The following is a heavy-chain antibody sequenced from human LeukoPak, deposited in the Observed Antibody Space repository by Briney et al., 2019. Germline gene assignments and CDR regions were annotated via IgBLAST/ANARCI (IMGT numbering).Heavy chain of an antibody. V-gene: IGHV3-21*01. D-gene: IGHD1-26*01. CDR1: GFTFSSYS. CDR3: ARYTSNVVGKRHYFDY. Sequence: GGSLRLSCAASGFTFSSYSMNWVRQAPGKGLAWVSSISSSSSYIYYADSVKGRFTISSDNTKNSLYLQMNSLRAEDTAVYYCARYTSNVVGKRHYFDYWGQGTLVTVSS. J-gene: IGHJ4*02. CDR2: ISSSSSYI.